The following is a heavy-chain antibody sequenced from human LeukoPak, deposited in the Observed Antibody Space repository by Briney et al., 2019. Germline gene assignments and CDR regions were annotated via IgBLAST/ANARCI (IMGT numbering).Heavy chain of an antibody. Sequence: SETLSLTCTVSGDSITSRNYLWGWIRQPPGKGLEYIASIYYSGKTYHNPSLRSRDTMSIDSSENQFSLKLSSVTAADTAVYYCARHYGPWGQGTLVTVSS. CDR3: ARHYGP. CDR2: IYYSGKT. V-gene: IGHV4-39*01. J-gene: IGHJ5*02. D-gene: IGHD3-10*01. CDR1: GDSITSRNYL.